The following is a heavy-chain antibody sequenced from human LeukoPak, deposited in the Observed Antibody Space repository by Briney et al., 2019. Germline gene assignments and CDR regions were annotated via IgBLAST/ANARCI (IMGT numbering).Heavy chain of an antibody. CDR1: DFAFVDAW. J-gene: IGHJ6*02. Sequence: GGSLRLSCAASDFAFVDAWMNWVRQAPGKGLEWVSAISGSGGSTYYADSVKGRFTISRDNSKNTLYLQMNSLRAEDTAVYYCARAAYYYGSDPYGMDVWGQGTTVTVSS. V-gene: IGHV3-23*01. D-gene: IGHD3-10*01. CDR3: ARAAYYYGSDPYGMDV. CDR2: ISGSGGST.